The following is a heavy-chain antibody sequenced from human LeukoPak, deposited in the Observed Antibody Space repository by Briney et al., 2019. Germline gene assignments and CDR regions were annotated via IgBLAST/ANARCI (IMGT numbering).Heavy chain of an antibody. Sequence: QAGGSLRLSCAASGFTFSSYSMSWVRQAPGKGLEWVSYISSSSSTIYYADSVKGRFTISRDNAKNSLYLQMNSLRAEDTAVYYCARDGGYCSSTSCHTDMDVWGKGTTVTVSS. CDR2: ISSSSSTI. V-gene: IGHV3-48*01. CDR1: GFTFSSYS. CDR3: ARDGGYCSSTSCHTDMDV. D-gene: IGHD2-2*01. J-gene: IGHJ6*03.